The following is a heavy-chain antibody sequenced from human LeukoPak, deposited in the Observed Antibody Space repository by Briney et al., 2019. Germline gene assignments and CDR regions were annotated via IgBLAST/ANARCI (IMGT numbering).Heavy chain of an antibody. CDR2: IYYSGKT. V-gene: IGHV4-39*01. CDR3: ASIAWFAEFYFDC. J-gene: IGHJ4*02. Sequence: SETLSLTCSVSGGSISRSSHYWGWVRQPPGKGLEWIGSIYYSGKTYYNPSLKSRVTISGDTSKNQFSLKLSSVTAADTAVYYCASIAWFAEFYFDCWGQGTLVTVSS. CDR1: GGSISRSSHY. D-gene: IGHD3-10*01.